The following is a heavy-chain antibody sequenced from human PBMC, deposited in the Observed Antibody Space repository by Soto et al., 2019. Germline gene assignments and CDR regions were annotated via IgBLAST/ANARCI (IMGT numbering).Heavy chain of an antibody. CDR1: GFAFSGYG. D-gene: IGHD2-15*01. V-gene: IGHV3-33*01. CDR3: AREGYCSGGGGSGGIDV. J-gene: IGHJ6*02. Sequence: PGGSLRLSCAASGFAFSGYGMHWVRQAPGKGLEWVVFIWFDGNDALYSDSVKGRFSITRDNSKNTLFLQLNSLRGDDTAVYYCAREGYCSGGGGSGGIDVWGQGTTVTVSS. CDR2: IWFDGNDA.